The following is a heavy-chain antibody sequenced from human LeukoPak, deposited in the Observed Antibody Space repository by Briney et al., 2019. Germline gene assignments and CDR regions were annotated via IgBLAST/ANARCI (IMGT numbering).Heavy chain of an antibody. CDR3: ARDGGLYSSGWYFYFDY. J-gene: IGHJ4*02. V-gene: IGHV3-21*01. CDR1: GFTFSSYS. D-gene: IGHD6-19*01. CDR2: ISRSSSYI. Sequence: GGSLRLSCAASGFTFSSYSMNWVRQAPGKGLEWVSSISRSSSYIYYVDSVKGRFTISRDNAKNSLYLQINSLRAEDTAGYYCARDGGLYSSGWYFYFDYWGQGTLVTVSA.